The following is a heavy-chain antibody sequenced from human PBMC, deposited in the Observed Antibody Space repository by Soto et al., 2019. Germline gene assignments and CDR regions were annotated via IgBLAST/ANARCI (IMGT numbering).Heavy chain of an antibody. CDR1: GGSLSSGGYY. Sequence: QVQLQESGPGLVKPSQTLSLTCTVSGGSLSSGGYYWSWLRQHPGKGLDWIGYIYNSGSTYYTPSINSRVTMSVDTSKNQMSLKLSSVTAADMAVYYCASDLLDDYGGKGLAYWGQGTLVTVSS. J-gene: IGHJ4*02. D-gene: IGHD4-17*01. CDR3: ASDLLDDYGGKGLAY. V-gene: IGHV4-31*03. CDR2: IYNSGST.